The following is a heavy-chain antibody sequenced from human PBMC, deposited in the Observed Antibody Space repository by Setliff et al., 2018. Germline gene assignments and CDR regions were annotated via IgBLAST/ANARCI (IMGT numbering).Heavy chain of an antibody. V-gene: IGHV7-4-1*02. CDR2: INTNTGNP. J-gene: IGHJ6*03. CDR1: GYTFTTDA. Sequence: GASVKVACKASGYTFTTDAISWMGQAPGQGLEWMGGINTNTGNPSYAQGFTGRFVFSLDTSVSTAYLQISSLKAEDTALYYCARASRFGTIKYRGDDYMDVWGKGTTVTVS. CDR3: ARASRFGTIKYRGDDYMDV. D-gene: IGHD3-10*01.